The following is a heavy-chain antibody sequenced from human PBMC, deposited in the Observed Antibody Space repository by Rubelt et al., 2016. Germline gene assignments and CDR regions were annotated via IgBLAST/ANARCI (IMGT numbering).Heavy chain of an antibody. Sequence: EVQLVESGGGLVQPGGSLRLSCAASGFTVSSNYMSWVRQAPGKGLEWVSVIYSDGSTYYADSVKGRFTISRHNSKNTRYLQMNSLRAEDTAVYYCARGPAERYFDLWGRGTLVTVSS. V-gene: IGHV3-53*04. CDR3: ARGPAERYFDL. J-gene: IGHJ2*01. CDR1: GFTVSSNY. CDR2: IYSDGST.